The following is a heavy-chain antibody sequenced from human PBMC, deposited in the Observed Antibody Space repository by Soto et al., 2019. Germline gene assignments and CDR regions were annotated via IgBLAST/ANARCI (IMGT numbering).Heavy chain of an antibody. V-gene: IGHV1-46*01. CDR1: GYTFTSYY. CDR3: ALNGFDF. Sequence: APVNGSRKTSGYTFTSYYIHWVRQAPGQGLEWMAIINPSDGDTGYTQKFQGRVAVSRDMSTSTVYLDLSSLKSEDTAVYYCALNGFDFWGQGTMVTVS. CDR2: INPSDGDT. J-gene: IGHJ3*01.